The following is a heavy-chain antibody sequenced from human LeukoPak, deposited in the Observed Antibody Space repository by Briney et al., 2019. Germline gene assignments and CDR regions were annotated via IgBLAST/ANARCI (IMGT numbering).Heavy chain of an antibody. J-gene: IGHJ6*02. CDR3: AKEGDYGDYLRYYYGMDV. CDR1: GFNFSSSW. CDR2: INSDGSRT. V-gene: IGHV3-74*01. D-gene: IGHD4-17*01. Sequence: PGGSLRLSCAASGFNFSSSWMHWVRQPPGKGLVWVSRINSDGSRTTYADSVKGRFTISRDNSKNTLYPQMNSLRAEDTAVYYCAKEGDYGDYLRYYYGMDVWGQGTTVTVSS.